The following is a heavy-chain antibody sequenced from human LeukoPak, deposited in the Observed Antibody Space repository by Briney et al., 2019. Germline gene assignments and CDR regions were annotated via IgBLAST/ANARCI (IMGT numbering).Heavy chain of an antibody. V-gene: IGHV1-18*04. Sequence: ASVKVSCKASGYTFSNYGMSWVRQAPGHGLEWMGWISGFNGHTKYSQKSQGRVTMTTDTSTSTAYMEVRSLRSDDTAVYYCARAWLRRKYYYYMDVSGKGTTVTVSS. D-gene: IGHD5-12*01. J-gene: IGHJ6*03. CDR1: GYTFSNYG. CDR2: ISGFNGHT. CDR3: ARAWLRRKYYYYMDV.